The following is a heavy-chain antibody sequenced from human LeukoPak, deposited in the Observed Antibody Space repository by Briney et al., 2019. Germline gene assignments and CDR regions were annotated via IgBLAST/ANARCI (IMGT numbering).Heavy chain of an antibody. D-gene: IGHD1-26*01. V-gene: IGHV4-59*01. CDR1: GGSISSYY. CDR2: IYYSGNT. J-gene: IGHJ5*02. Sequence: SETLSLTCTVSGGSISSYYWSWTRQPPGKGLEWIGYIYYSGNTNYNPSLKSRVTISVVTSKNQFSLKLSSVTAADTAVYYCARDPSPFYSGSYLGFDPWGQGTLVTVSS. CDR3: ARDPSPFYSGSYLGFDP.